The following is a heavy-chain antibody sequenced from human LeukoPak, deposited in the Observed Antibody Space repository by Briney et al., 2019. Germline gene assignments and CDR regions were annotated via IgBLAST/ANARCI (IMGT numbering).Heavy chain of an antibody. CDR3: AREGTESSSWGFDY. V-gene: IGHV4-59*12. CDR2: VHHSGST. J-gene: IGHJ4*02. D-gene: IGHD6-6*01. Sequence: SETLSLTCTVSSGSISSYYWSWIRQPPGKGLEWIGYVHHSGSTNYNPSLKSRVTISVDTSKNQFSLKLSSVTAADTAVYYCAREGTESSSWGFDYWGQGTLVTVSS. CDR1: SGSISSYY.